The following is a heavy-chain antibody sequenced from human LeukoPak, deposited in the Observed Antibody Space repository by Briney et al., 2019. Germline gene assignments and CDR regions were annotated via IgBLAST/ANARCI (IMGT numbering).Heavy chain of an antibody. CDR3: ARVQLFCSGGFCYLDY. V-gene: IGHV3-74*01. CDR2: INIDVIST. J-gene: IGHJ4*02. Sequence: GRSLRLSCAASGFTFSSYWMHWVRQAPGKWLVWVSCINIDVISTSYADSVKGRLTISRDNAKNSMYQQMNRLTAEETAVNYCARVQLFCSGGFCYLDYWGQGTLVTVSS. CDR1: GFTFSSYW. D-gene: IGHD2-15*01.